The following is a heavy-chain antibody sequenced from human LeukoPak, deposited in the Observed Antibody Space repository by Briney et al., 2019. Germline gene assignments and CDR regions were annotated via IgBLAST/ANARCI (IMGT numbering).Heavy chain of an antibody. CDR2: TYYSGST. J-gene: IGHJ4*02. D-gene: IGHD6-13*01. V-gene: IGHV4-59*13. Sequence: SETLSLTCTVSGASISDYYWNWIRQPPGKGLECIGYTYYSGSTNYNPSLKSRVTISVDTSKNQFSLKLSSVTAADTAVYYCARAKAAAGIDYFDYWGQGTLVTVSS. CDR1: GASISDYY. CDR3: ARAKAAAGIDYFDY.